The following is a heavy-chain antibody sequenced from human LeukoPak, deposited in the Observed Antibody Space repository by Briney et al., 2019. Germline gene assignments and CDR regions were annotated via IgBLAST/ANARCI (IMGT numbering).Heavy chain of an antibody. CDR1: GGSISSGDYY. CDR2: IYYSGST. CDR3: ARARLDMVATVDFDY. J-gene: IGHJ4*02. D-gene: IGHD5-12*01. Sequence: SETLSLICTVSGGSISSGDYYWSWIRQPPGKGLEWFGYIYYSGSTYYNPSLKSRVTISVDTSKNQFSLKLSSVTAADTAVYYCARARLDMVATVDFDYWGQGTLVTVSS. V-gene: IGHV4-30-4*01.